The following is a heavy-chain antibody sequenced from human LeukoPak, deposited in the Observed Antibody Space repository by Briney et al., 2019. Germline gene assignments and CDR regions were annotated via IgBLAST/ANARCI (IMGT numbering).Heavy chain of an antibody. V-gene: IGHV4-4*07. CDR1: GGSISGYY. J-gene: IGHJ4*02. CDR2: IYTSGST. CDR3: ARDTGSYGWFDY. Sequence: SGTLSLTCTVSGGSISGYYWSWIRQPAGKGLEWIGRIYTSGSTNYNPSLKSRVTMSIDTSKSQFSLKLSSVTAADTAVYYCARDTGSYGWFDYWGQGTLVTVSS. D-gene: IGHD1-26*01.